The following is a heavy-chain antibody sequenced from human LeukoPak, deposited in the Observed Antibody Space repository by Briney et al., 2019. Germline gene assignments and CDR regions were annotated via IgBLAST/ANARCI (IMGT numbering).Heavy chain of an antibody. J-gene: IGHJ4*02. CDR1: GFTFSSYA. V-gene: IGHV3-23*01. CDR3: AKDSRGYYYDSSGGRYFDY. Sequence: PGGSLSLSCAASGFTFSSYAMSWVRQAPGKGLEWVSAISGSGGSTYYADSVKGRFTISRDNSKNALYLRMNSLRAEDTAVYYCAKDSRGYYYDSSGGRYFDYWGQGTLVTVSS. CDR2: ISGSGGST. D-gene: IGHD3-22*01.